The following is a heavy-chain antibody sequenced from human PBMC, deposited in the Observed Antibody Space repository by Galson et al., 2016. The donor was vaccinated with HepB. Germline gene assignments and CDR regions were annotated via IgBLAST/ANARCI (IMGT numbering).Heavy chain of an antibody. CDR1: GFTFSNYG. CDR2: MSHYGSHI. V-gene: IGHV3-30*18. Sequence: SLRLSCAASGFTFSNYGMHWLRQAPGQGLEWVEGMSHYGSHIFYEDSVKGRFSISRDNSKNTRYLQMNSLRDEDTAVYYCAKDHGNRWLNNWFDPWGQGTLVTVSS. CDR3: AKDHGNRWLNNWFDP. J-gene: IGHJ5*02. D-gene: IGHD6-19*01.